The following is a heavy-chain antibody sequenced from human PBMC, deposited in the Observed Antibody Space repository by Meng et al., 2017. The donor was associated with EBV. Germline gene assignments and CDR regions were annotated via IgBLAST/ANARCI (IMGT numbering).Heavy chain of an antibody. J-gene: IGHJ4*02. D-gene: IGHD2-21*02. Sequence: QVQVVGSGGGLVKPGGSSRLPCARSGFTFSDYYMSWIRQAPGKGLEWVSYISSSGSTIYYADSVKGRFTISRDNAKNSLYLQMNSLRAEDTAVYYCARRVVTGGFFDYWGQGTLVTVSS. CDR1: GFTFSDYY. V-gene: IGHV3-11*01. CDR3: ARRVVTGGFFDY. CDR2: ISSSGSTI.